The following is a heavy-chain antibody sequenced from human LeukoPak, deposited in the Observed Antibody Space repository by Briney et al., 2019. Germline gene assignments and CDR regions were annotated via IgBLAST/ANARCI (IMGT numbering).Heavy chain of an antibody. CDR1: GGSISSGSYY. V-gene: IGHV4-61*02. CDR2: IYTSGST. Sequence: SQTLSLTCTVSGGSISSGSYYWSWIRQPAGKGLEWIGRIYTSGSTNYNPSLKSRVTISVDTSKNQFSLKLSSVTAADTAVYYCARVGYSYGGPRGAFDIWGQGTMVTVYS. D-gene: IGHD5-18*01. CDR3: ARVGYSYGGPRGAFDI. J-gene: IGHJ3*02.